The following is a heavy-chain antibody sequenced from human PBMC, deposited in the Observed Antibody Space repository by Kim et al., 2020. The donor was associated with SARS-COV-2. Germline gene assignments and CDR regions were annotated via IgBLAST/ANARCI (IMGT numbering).Heavy chain of an antibody. D-gene: IGHD3-16*02. CDR3: AKVITFGGVIADPYFDY. J-gene: IGHJ4*02. Sequence: GKGRFTISRDNPKNTLYLQMNSLRAEDTAVYYCAKVITFGGVIADPYFDYWGQGTLVTVSS. V-gene: IGHV3-23*01.